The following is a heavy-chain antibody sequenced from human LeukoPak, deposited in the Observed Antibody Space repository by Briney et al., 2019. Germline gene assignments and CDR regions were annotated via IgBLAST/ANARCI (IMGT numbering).Heavy chain of an antibody. CDR1: GFTFSSYA. CDR3: ARGGYTTGFDY. V-gene: IGHV3-30-3*01. CDR2: ISYDGSNK. Sequence: PGRSLRLSCAASGFTFSSYAMHWVRQAPGKGLEWVAVISYDGSNKYYADSVKGRFTISRDNSKNTQYLQMNSLRAEDTAVYYCARGGYTTGFDYWGQGTLVTVSS. D-gene: IGHD6-13*01. J-gene: IGHJ4*02.